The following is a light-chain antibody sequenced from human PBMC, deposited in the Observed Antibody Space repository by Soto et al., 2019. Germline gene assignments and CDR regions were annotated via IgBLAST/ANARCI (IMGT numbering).Light chain of an antibody. Sequence: QSALTQPASGSWSHGQSITISFTGTSGDIGSYNRVSWYQQHPGKAPKLIIYEVTDRPSGVSNRFSGSKSGNTASMTISGLQAEDEAEYYCSSYTNINTRACVFGTGTKLTVL. V-gene: IGLV2-14*01. CDR2: EVT. CDR1: SGDIGSYNR. J-gene: IGLJ1*01. CDR3: SSYTNINTRACV.